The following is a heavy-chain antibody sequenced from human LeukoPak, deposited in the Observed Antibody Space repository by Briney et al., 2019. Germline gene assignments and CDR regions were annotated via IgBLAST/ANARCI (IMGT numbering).Heavy chain of an antibody. Sequence: SETLSLTCTVSGGSISSSSYYWGWIRQPPGKGLEWIGSIYYSGSTYYNPSPKSRVTISVDTSKNQFSLKLSSVTAADTAEYYCARHDYYYDSSGYEMEYNWFDPWGQGTLVTVSS. J-gene: IGHJ5*02. CDR1: GGSISSSSYY. D-gene: IGHD3-22*01. CDR2: IYYSGST. V-gene: IGHV4-39*01. CDR3: ARHDYYYDSSGYEMEYNWFDP.